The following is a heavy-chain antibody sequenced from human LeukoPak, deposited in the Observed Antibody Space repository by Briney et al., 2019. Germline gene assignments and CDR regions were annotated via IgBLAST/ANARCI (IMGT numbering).Heavy chain of an antibody. Sequence: SETLSLTCTVSGGSISSYYWSWIRQPPGKGLEWIGYTYYSGSTNYNPSLKSRVTISVDTSKNQFSLKLSSVTAADTAVYYCARTGYSSSRLAEYFQHWGQGTLVTVSS. CDR3: ARTGYSSSRLAEYFQH. D-gene: IGHD6-13*01. V-gene: IGHV4-59*01. CDR1: GGSISSYY. CDR2: TYYSGST. J-gene: IGHJ1*01.